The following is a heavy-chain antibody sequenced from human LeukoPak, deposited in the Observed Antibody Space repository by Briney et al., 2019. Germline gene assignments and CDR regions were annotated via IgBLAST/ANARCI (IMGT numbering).Heavy chain of an antibody. J-gene: IGHJ6*03. V-gene: IGHV7-4-1*02. Sequence: ASVKVSCKASGHTFTTYAMNWVRQAPGQGLEWMGWINTNTGNPTYAQGFTGRFVFSLDTSVSTAYLQISSLKAEDTAVYYCARDQSSSWTHYYYMDVWGKGTTVTVSS. CDR1: GHTFTTYA. D-gene: IGHD6-13*01. CDR3: ARDQSSSWTHYYYMDV. CDR2: INTNTGNP.